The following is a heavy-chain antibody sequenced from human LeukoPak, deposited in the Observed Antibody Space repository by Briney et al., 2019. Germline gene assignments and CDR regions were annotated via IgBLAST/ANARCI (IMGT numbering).Heavy chain of an antibody. D-gene: IGHD3-9*01. CDR1: GYTFTSYY. CDR2: INPSGGST. CDR3: ARDQGGLRYFDWLSLFDY. V-gene: IGHV1-46*01. Sequence: ASVKVSCKASGYTFTSYYMHWVRQAPGQGLEWMGIINPSGGSTSYAQKFQGRVTMTRDTSTSTVYMELSSLRSEDTAVYYCARDQGGLRYFDWLSLFDYWSQGTLVTVSS. J-gene: IGHJ4*02.